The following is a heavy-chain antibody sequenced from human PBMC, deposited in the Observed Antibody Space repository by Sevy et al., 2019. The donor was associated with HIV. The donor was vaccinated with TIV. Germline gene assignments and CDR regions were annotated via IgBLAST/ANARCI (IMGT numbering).Heavy chain of an antibody. V-gene: IGHV3-21*01. D-gene: IGHD3-3*01. CDR2: IISSSRYI. CDR3: ASAGVVIEKDAFDF. CDR1: GFTFSSYS. J-gene: IGHJ3*01. Sequence: GGSLRLSCAASGFTFSSYSMNWVRQAPGKGLEWVSSIISSSRYIYYPDSVRGRFTISRDNAKNSLYLQMNSLRAEDTAVYYCASAGVVIEKDAFDFRGQGTMVTVSS.